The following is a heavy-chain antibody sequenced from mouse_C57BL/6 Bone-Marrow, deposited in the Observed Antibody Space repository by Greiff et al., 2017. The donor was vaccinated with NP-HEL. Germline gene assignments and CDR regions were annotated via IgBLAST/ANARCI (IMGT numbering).Heavy chain of an antibody. CDR3: ARGMDGKDYFDY. CDR2: INPNNGGT. J-gene: IGHJ2*01. V-gene: IGHV1-22*01. D-gene: IGHD2-1*01. CDR1: GYTFTDYN. Sequence: EVQLQQSGPELVKPGASVKMSCKASGYTFTDYNMHWVKQSHGKSLEWIGYINPNNGGTSYIQKFKGKATLTVNKSSSTAYMELRSLTSEDSAVYYCARGMDGKDYFDYWGQGTTLTVSS.